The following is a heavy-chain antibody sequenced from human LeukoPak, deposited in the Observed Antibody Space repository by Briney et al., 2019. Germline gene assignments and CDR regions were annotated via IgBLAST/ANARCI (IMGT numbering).Heavy chain of an antibody. V-gene: IGHV3-7*01. J-gene: IGHJ4*02. CDR3: ARAYDILTGYLGRTIDY. Sequence: PGGSLRLSCAASGFTFSSYWMSWVRQAPGKGLEWVANIKQDGSEKYYVDSVKGRFTISRDNAKNSLYLQMNSLRAEDTAVDYCARAYDILTGYLGRTIDYWGQGTLVTVSS. CDR1: GFTFSSYW. D-gene: IGHD3-9*01. CDR2: IKQDGSEK.